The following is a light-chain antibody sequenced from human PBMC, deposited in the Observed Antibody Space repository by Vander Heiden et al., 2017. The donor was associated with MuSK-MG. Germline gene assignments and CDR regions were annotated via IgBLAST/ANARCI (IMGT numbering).Light chain of an antibody. CDR3: QSYDSSLGGV. CDR2: GST. J-gene: IGLJ3*02. CDR1: SSNIGAGYD. Sequence: QSVFTQPPPASRAPGQRVTISCTGSSSNIGAGYDVNWYQQLPGTAPKLLIYGSTNRPSGVPGRFSGSESGASASLAISGLQAEDEADYYCQSYDSSLGGVFGGGTKLTVL. V-gene: IGLV1-40*01.